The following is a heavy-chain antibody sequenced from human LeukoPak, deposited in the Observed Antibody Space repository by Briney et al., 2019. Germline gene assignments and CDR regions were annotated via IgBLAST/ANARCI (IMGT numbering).Heavy chain of an antibody. D-gene: IGHD3-10*01. J-gene: IGHJ6*02. V-gene: IGHV4-34*01. CDR1: GGSFSGYY. Sequence: SETLSLTCGVYGGSFSGYYWTWIRQSPGMGLEWIGEIIHTGRTNYNPSLTSRVSISVDTSKNQFSLKLSSVTAADTAVYYCARGLGGARSYYYGMDVWGQGTTVTVSS. CDR3: ARGLGGARSYYYGMDV. CDR2: IIHTGRT.